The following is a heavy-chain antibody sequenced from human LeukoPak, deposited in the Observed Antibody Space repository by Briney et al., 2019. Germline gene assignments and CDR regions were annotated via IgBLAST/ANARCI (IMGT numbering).Heavy chain of an antibody. V-gene: IGHV1-2*06. CDR2: INPNSGGT. CDR3: ARDSAYCGGDCPDY. J-gene: IGHJ4*02. D-gene: IGHD2-21*02. CDR1: GYTFTSYA. Sequence: ASVKVSCKASGYTFTSYAMHWVRQAPGQGLEWMGRINPNSGGTNYAQKFQGRVTMTRDTSISTAYMELTSLRSDDTAVYYCARDSAYCGGDCPDYWGQGTLVTVSS.